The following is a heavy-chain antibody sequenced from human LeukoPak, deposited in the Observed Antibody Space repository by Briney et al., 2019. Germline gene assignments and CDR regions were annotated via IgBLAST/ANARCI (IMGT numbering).Heavy chain of an antibody. CDR3: VGVGAAAAYTIEYFQH. J-gene: IGHJ1*01. CDR1: GGSFRGDY. CDR2: INHSGST. D-gene: IGHD6-13*01. V-gene: IGHV4-34*01. Sequence: SETLSLTCAVYGGSFRGDYWSWIRQPPGEGLEWIGEINHSGSTNYNPSLKSRVTTSVDTSKNKFSLKLSSVTPAHTPMYYCVGVGAAAAYTIEYFQHWGRGTLVTVSS.